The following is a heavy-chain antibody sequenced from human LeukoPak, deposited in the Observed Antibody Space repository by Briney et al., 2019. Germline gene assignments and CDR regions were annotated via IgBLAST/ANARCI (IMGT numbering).Heavy chain of an antibody. CDR1: GFTFSDYY. V-gene: IGHV3-11*01. Sequence: GGSLRLSCAASGFTFSDYYMSWIRQAPGKGLEWVSYISSSGSTIYYADSVKGRFTISRDNAKDSLYLQMNSLRAEDTAVYCCARAFPRLIDDLSLEVVGGSWYYFDYWGQGTLVTVSS. CDR3: ARAFPRLIDDLSLEVVGGSWYYFDY. D-gene: IGHD3-3*01. CDR2: ISSSGSTI. J-gene: IGHJ4*02.